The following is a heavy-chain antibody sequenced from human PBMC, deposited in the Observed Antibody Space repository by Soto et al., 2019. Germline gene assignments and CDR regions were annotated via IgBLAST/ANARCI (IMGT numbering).Heavy chain of an antibody. CDR1: GYTFTSNW. Sequence: EVQLVQSGAEVKKPGESLKISCKGSGYTFTSNWIGWVRQMPGKGLEWMGIIYPGDSETRYSPSSQGQVTISADKSINTAYLQWSSLKASDTAIYYCARTFGGHLYSFDFWGQGTLVTVSS. V-gene: IGHV5-51*03. D-gene: IGHD3-16*01. CDR2: IYPGDSET. CDR3: ARTFGGHLYSFDF. J-gene: IGHJ4*02.